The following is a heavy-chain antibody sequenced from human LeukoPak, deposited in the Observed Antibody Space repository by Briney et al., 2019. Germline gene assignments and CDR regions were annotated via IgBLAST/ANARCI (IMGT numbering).Heavy chain of an antibody. CDR1: GFTFSIYA. V-gene: IGHV3-23*01. J-gene: IGHJ4*02. CDR2: ISGSGDST. D-gene: IGHD2-2*01. CDR3: ARECWSTSCYYLDS. Sequence: GGSLRLSCVASGFTFSIYAMSWVRQAPGKGLEWVSGISGSGDSTYYADSVKGRFTISRDNAKNTLYLQMNSLRAEDTAVYYCARECWSTSCYYLDSWGQGTLVTVSA.